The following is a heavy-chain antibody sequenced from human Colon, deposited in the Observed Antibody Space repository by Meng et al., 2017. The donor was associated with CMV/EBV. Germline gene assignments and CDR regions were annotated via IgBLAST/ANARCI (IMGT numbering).Heavy chain of an antibody. CDR2: IHYSGTT. V-gene: IGHV4-39*07. D-gene: IGHD2/OR15-2a*01. Sequence: SETLSLTCTVFGDFSSRSNYYWGWIRQSPGKGLEWIGTIHYSGTTYYNPSLKSRLTISVDTSKNQFSLKLSSVTAADTAVYYCARIVLSGKGSFDNWGQGTLVNVSS. J-gene: IGHJ4*02. CDR3: ARIVLSGKGSFDN. CDR1: GDFSSRSNYY.